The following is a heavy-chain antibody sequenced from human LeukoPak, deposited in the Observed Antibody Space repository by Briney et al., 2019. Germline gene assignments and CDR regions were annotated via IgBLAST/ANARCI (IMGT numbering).Heavy chain of an antibody. V-gene: IGHV1-18*01. CDR2: ISAYNGNT. D-gene: IGHD5/OR15-5a*01. Sequence: ASVKVSCKASGGTFSSYAISWVRQAPGQGLEWMGWISAYNGNTNYAQKLQGRVTMTTDTSTSTAYMELRSLRSDDTAVYYCARVGLLRGRYYYYYYMDVWGKGTTVTVSS. J-gene: IGHJ6*03. CDR3: ARVGLLRGRYYYYYYMDV. CDR1: GGTFSSYA.